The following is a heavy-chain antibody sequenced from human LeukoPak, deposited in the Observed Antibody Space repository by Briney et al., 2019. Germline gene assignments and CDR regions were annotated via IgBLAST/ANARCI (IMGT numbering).Heavy chain of an antibody. CDR2: IYSSGST. J-gene: IGHJ5*02. CDR3: ATVDYGGSWFDP. D-gene: IGHD4-23*01. CDR1: GGSISPYY. V-gene: IGHV4-59*12. Sequence: SETLSLTCTVSGGSISPYYWSWIRQPPGKGLEWIGYIYSSGSTNYNPSLKSRVTISVDTSKNQFSLKLSSVTAADTAVYYCATVDYGGSWFDPWGQGTLVTVSS.